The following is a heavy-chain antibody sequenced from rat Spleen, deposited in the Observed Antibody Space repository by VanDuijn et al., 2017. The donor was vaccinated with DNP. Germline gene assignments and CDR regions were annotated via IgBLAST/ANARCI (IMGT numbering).Heavy chain of an antibody. CDR1: GFSLTSYG. J-gene: IGHJ4*01. Sequence: QVQLKESGPGLVQPSQTLSLTCTVSGFSLTSYGVIWVRQPPGRGLEWIAAISSGGDTDYNSALKSRLSISRDTSKSQVFLKMNSLQTEDTAMYFCARYYGYNPPYAMDAWGQGTSVTVSS. CDR2: ISSGGDT. D-gene: IGHD1-9*01. V-gene: IGHV2S12*01. CDR3: ARYYGYNPPYAMDA.